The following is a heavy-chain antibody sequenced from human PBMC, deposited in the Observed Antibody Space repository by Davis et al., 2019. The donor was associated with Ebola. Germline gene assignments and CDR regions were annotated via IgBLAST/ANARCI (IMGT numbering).Heavy chain of an antibody. Sequence: MPSETLSLTCAVYGGSFSSYYWSWIRQPPGKGLEWIGYIYYSGSTNYNPSLKSRVTISVDTSKNQFSLKLSSVTAADTAVYYCARAGSSGWYFDLWGRGTLVTVSS. CDR2: IYYSGST. V-gene: IGHV4-59*01. CDR1: GGSFSSYY. J-gene: IGHJ2*01. D-gene: IGHD6-19*01. CDR3: ARAGSSGWYFDL.